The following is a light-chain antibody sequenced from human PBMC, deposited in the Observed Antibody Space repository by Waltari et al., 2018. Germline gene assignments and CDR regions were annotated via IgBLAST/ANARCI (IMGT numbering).Light chain of an antibody. V-gene: IGLV2-14*03. J-gene: IGLJ3*02. CDR1: FSDVGAYDY. CDR3: SSYTTRGTWV. CDR2: DVS. Sequence: QSALTQPASVSGSPGQSITFSCTGAFSDVGAYDYVPWYQQLPGRAPKLLVYDVSHRPSGVSERLSGSKSGNTAALTISGLQPEDEADYYCSSYTTRGTWVFGGGTKLTVL.